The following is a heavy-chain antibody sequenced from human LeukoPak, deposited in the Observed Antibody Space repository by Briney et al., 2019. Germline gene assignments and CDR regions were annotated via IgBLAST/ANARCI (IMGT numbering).Heavy chain of an antibody. V-gene: IGHV4-39*01. CDR2: TYYSGST. D-gene: IGHD3-22*01. CDR3: ARHSNYYDSSGYKRNFDY. CDR1: GGSISSSSYY. J-gene: IGHJ4*02. Sequence: PSETLSLTCTVSGGSISSSSYYWGWIRQPPGKGLEWIGSTYYSGSTYYNPSLKSRVTISVDTSKNQFSLKLSSVTAADTAVYYCARHSNYYDSSGYKRNFDYWGQGTLVTVSS.